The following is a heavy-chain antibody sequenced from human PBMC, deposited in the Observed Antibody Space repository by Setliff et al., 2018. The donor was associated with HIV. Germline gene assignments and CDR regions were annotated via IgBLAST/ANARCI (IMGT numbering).Heavy chain of an antibody. CDR2: IYSSGST. D-gene: IGHD3-10*01. J-gene: IGHJ5*02. Sequence: RSETLSLTCTVSGGSISGHYWSWIRQPPGRGLEWIGYIYSSGSTNFNPPLQSRVTISVDTSKNQFSLKLSSVTAADTAVYYCARHSGVASPNWFDPWGQGTLVTVSS. CDR3: ARHSGVASPNWFDP. V-gene: IGHV4-4*09. CDR1: GGSISGHY.